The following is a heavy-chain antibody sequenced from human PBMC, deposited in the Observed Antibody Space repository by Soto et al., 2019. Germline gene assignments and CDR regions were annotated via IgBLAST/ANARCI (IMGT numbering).Heavy chain of an antibody. CDR1: GGSIGSNNW. J-gene: IGHJ5*02. CDR2: IHHSGST. CDR3: ARARQYCSSSSCYLDP. V-gene: IGHV4-4*02. D-gene: IGHD2-2*01. Sequence: PSETLSLTCAVSGGSIGSNNWWNWVRQPPGKGLEWIGEIHHSGSTNYNPSLKSRVTISVDKSKNQFSLKLNSVTAADTAVYYCARARQYCSSSSCYLDPWGQGTLVTVSS.